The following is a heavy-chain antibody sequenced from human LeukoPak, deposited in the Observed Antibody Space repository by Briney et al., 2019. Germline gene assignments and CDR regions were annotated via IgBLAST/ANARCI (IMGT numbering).Heavy chain of an antibody. D-gene: IGHD3-16*01. CDR3: ASHWGGY. V-gene: IGHV3-48*02. CDR2: IFSSTLV. CDR1: GFTFTSYG. Sequence: GGSLRLSCEASGFTFTSYGMHWVRQSPGKGLEWISFIFSSTLVNYADSVKGRFTISRDNAKKSIYLQMRSLRDEDTAVYYCASHWGGYWGQGNLVTVSS. J-gene: IGHJ4*02.